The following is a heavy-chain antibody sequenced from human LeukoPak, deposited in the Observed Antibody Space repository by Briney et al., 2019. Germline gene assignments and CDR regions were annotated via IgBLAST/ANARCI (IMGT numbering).Heavy chain of an antibody. CDR2: ISYDGGNK. CDR1: GFTFSSYG. V-gene: IGHV3-30*18. D-gene: IGHD6-19*01. CDR3: AKGAGSGPPHYYYYYYMDV. Sequence: PGRSLRLSCAASGFTFSSYGMHWVRQTPGKGLEWVAGISYDGGNKNYVDSVKGRFTISRDNSKNTLYLQMNSLRAEDTAVYYCAKGAGSGPPHYYYYYYMDVWGKGTTVTVSS. J-gene: IGHJ6*03.